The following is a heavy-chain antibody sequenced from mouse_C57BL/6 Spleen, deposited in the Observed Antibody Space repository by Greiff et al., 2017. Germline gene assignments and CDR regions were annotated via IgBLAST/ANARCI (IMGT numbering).Heavy chain of an antibody. V-gene: IGHV1-52*01. Sequence: QVQLQQPGAELVRPGSSVKLSCKASGYTFTSYWMHWVKQRPIQGLEWIGNIDPSDSETHYNQKFKDKATLTVDKSSSTAYMQLSSLTSEDSAVYYCARRRYYYGSSKDHFDYWGQGTTRTVAS. CDR3: ARRRYYYGSSKDHFDY. D-gene: IGHD1-1*01. CDR2: IDPSDSET. CDR1: GYTFTSYW. J-gene: IGHJ2*01.